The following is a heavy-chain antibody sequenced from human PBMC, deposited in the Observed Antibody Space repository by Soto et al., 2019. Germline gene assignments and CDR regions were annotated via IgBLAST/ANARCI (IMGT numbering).Heavy chain of an antibody. D-gene: IGHD1-26*01. CDR2: MNPNSGNT. J-gene: IGHJ6*02. Sequence: ASVKVSCKASGYTFTSYDINWVRQATGQGLEWMGWMNPNSGNTGYAQKFQGRVTMTRNTSISTAYMELSSLRSEDTAVYYCASYSGSYRGSTYGMDVWGQGTTVTVCS. CDR1: GYTFTSYD. CDR3: ASYSGSYRGSTYGMDV. V-gene: IGHV1-8*01.